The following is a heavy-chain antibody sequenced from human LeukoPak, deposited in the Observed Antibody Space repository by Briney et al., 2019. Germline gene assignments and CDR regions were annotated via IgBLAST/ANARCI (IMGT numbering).Heavy chain of an antibody. D-gene: IGHD6-6*01. CDR1: GFTFSSYS. CDR3: ARVRSEYRGAFDI. Sequence: GGSLRLSCAASGFTFSSYSMNWVRQAPGKGLEWVSFISSSSSYIYYADSVKGRFTISRDNAKNSLYLQMNSLRAEDTAVYYCARVRSEYRGAFDIWGQGTMVTVSS. V-gene: IGHV3-21*01. J-gene: IGHJ3*02. CDR2: ISSSSSYI.